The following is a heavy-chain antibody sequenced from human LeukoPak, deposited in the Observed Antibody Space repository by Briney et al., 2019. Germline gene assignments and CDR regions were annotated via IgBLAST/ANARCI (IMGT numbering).Heavy chain of an antibody. CDR2: ISAYNGNT. V-gene: IGHV1-18*01. CDR1: GYTFTSYG. J-gene: IGHJ4*02. CDR3: AVGRDYYDSSGYPGGLDY. Sequence: ASVKVSCKASGYTFTSYGISWVRQAPGQGLEWMGWISAYNGNTNYAQKLQGRVTMTTDTSTSTAYMELSSLRSEDTAVYYCAVGRDYYDSSGYPGGLDYWGQGTLVTVSS. D-gene: IGHD3-22*01.